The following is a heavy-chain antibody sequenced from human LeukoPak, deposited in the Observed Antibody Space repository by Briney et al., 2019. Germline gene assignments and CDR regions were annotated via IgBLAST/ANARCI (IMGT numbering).Heavy chain of an antibody. CDR3: ARGRDFTIGALDI. V-gene: IGHV3-11*01. D-gene: IGHD3-10*01. CDR1: GFTFSDYY. J-gene: IGHJ3*02. CDR2: ISGSDSTI. Sequence: GGSLRLSCAASGFTFSDYYMSWIRQAPGKGLQWVSYISGSDSTIYYADSVKGRFTISRDNAKNSLYLQMNSLKAEDTAVYFCARGRDFTIGALDIWGQGTMVTVSS.